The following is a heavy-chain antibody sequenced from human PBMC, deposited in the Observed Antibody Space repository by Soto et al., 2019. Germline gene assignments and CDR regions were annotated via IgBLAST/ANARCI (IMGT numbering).Heavy chain of an antibody. D-gene: IGHD3-22*01. J-gene: IGHJ4*02. V-gene: IGHV3-30*18. CDR2: ISYDGSNK. Sequence: QVQLVESGGGVVQPGRSLRLSCAASGFTFSSYGMHWVRQAPGKGLEWVAVISYDGSNKYYADSVKGRFTISRDNSKNTLYLQMNSLRAEDTAVYYCAKEGYYYDSSGYYPDYWGQGTLVTVSS. CDR3: AKEGYYYDSSGYYPDY. CDR1: GFTFSSYG.